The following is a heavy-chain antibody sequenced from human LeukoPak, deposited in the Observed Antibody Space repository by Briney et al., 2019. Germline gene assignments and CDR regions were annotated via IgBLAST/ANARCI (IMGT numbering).Heavy chain of an antibody. CDR2: ITSSGGPI. CDR1: GFTFSNYY. Sequence: GGSLRLSCAASGFTFSNYYMSWIRQAPGKGLEWLSYITSSGGPIYYADSVKGRFTISRDNAKSSLYLQMNILTAEDTAVYYCARDGTMVRAYGMDVWGQGTTVTVSS. J-gene: IGHJ6*02. CDR3: ARDGTMVRAYGMDV. V-gene: IGHV3-11*01. D-gene: IGHD3-10*01.